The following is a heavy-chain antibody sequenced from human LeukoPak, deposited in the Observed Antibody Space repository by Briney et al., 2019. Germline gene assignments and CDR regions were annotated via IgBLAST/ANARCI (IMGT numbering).Heavy chain of an antibody. Sequence: GGSLRLSCAASGFTFSSYTMNWVRQPPGKGLEWVSNIGTSSTTIYYADSVKGRFTISRDNAKNSLYLQMNSLRADDTAVYYCARFAAGGSYYYYMDGWGKGTTVTVSS. V-gene: IGHV3-48*01. J-gene: IGHJ6*03. D-gene: IGHD6-25*01. CDR2: IGTSSTTI. CDR3: ARFAAGGSYYYYMDG. CDR1: GFTFSSYT.